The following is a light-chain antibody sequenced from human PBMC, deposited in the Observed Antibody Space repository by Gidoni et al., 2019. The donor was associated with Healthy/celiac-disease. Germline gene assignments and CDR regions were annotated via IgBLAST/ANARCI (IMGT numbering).Light chain of an antibody. Sequence: SYELTPPLSVSVALGQTARITCGGNNIGSKNVHWYQQKPAQAPVLVIYRDSNRPSGIPERFSGSNSGNTATLTNSRAQAGDEADYYCQVWDSSANDVFGTGTKVTVL. V-gene: IGLV3-9*01. CDR1: NIGSKN. CDR2: RDS. J-gene: IGLJ1*01. CDR3: QVWDSSANDV.